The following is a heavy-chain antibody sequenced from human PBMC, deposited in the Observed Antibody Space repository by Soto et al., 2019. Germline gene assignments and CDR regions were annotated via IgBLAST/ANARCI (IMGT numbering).Heavy chain of an antibody. D-gene: IGHD3-3*01. J-gene: IGHJ6*02. Sequence: QVQLVQSGAEVKKPGASVKVSCKASGYTFTSYDINWVRQATGQGLEWMGWMNPNSGNTGYAQKCQGRVTMTRNTSRSTAYMELSSLRSEDTAVYYCAREMGITIFGVVTPGGMDVWGQGTPVTVSS. CDR2: MNPNSGNT. CDR3: AREMGITIFGVVTPGGMDV. V-gene: IGHV1-8*01. CDR1: GYTFTSYD.